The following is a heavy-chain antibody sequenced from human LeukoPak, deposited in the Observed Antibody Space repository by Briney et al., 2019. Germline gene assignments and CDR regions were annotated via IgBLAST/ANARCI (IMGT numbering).Heavy chain of an antibody. V-gene: IGHV1-24*01. CDR2: FDPEDGET. J-gene: IGHJ4*02. CDR3: ATAYSSGWYPYFDY. D-gene: IGHD6-19*01. Sequence: ASVKVSCKVSGYTLTELSMHWVRQAPGKGLEWMGGFDPEDGETIYAQKFQGRVTMTEDTSTDTAYMELSSLRSEDTAVCYCATAYSSGWYPYFDYWGQGTLVTVSS. CDR1: GYTLTELS.